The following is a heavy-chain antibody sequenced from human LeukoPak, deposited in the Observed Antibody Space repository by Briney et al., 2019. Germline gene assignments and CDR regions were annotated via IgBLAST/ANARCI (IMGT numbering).Heavy chain of an antibody. J-gene: IGHJ4*02. CDR3: ARQKVTWFDY. Sequence: SETLSLTCTVSGGSISSYYRSWIRQPPGKGLEWIGYIYYSGSTNYNPSLKSRVTISVDTSKNQFSLKLSSVTAADTAVYYCARQKVTWFDYWGQGTLVTVSS. CDR2: IYYSGST. CDR1: GGSISSYY. D-gene: IGHD4-4*01. V-gene: IGHV4-59*08.